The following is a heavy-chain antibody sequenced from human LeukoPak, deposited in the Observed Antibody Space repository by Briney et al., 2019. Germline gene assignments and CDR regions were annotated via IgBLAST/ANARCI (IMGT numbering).Heavy chain of an antibody. J-gene: IGHJ4*02. Sequence: LSLTCSVSGGSISNYHWSWIRQTPGKGLEWLSYISSSSSDTNYADSVKGRFTISRDNAKNSLYLQMNSLRAEDTAVYYCARGSRTIELGDDYWGQGTLVTVSS. CDR3: ARGSRTIELGDDY. D-gene: IGHD5-24*01. CDR1: GGSISNYH. V-gene: IGHV3-11*06. CDR2: ISSSSSDT.